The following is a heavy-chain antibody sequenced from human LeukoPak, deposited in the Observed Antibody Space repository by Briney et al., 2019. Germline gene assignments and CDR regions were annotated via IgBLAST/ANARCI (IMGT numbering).Heavy chain of an antibody. D-gene: IGHD3-10*01. CDR1: GGSVSSYY. CDR2: IYYSGST. Sequence: NPSETLSLTCTVSGGSVSSYYWSWIRQPPGKGLEWIGYIYYSGSTNYNPSLKSRVTISVDTSKNQFSLKLSSVTAADTAVYYCARVYGSGSSPYFDYWGQGTLVTVSS. CDR3: ARVYGSGSSPYFDY. V-gene: IGHV4-59*02. J-gene: IGHJ4*02.